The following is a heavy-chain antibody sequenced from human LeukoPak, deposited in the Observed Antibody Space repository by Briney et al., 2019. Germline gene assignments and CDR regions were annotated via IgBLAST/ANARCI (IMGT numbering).Heavy chain of an antibody. CDR3: ASRESSMARSH. J-gene: IGHJ4*01. V-gene: IGHV3-7*01. CDR1: GFSISDYW. D-gene: IGHD3-10*01. Sequence: PGGSLRLSCAASGFSISDYWMNWVRLVPGKGLEWVDNINEDGTIQDYVASVRGRFTISRNNANNSLYLQMNSLGAEDTAVYYCASRESSMARSHWGHGTLVTVSS. CDR2: INEDGTIQ.